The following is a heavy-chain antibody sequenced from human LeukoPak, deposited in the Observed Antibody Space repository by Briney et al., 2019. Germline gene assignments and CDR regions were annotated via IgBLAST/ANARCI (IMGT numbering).Heavy chain of an antibody. CDR3: AKDRNYYGSGRGEDY. J-gene: IGHJ4*02. CDR2: ISGNGGNT. Sequence: GGSLRLSCAASGFIFSNYAISWVRQAPGKGLEWVSSISGNGGNTYYAGSAKGRFTISRDNSKNTLSLQMNSLRAEDTAVYYCAKDRNYYGSGRGEDYWGQGTLVTVSS. V-gene: IGHV3-23*01. CDR1: GFIFSNYA. D-gene: IGHD3-10*01.